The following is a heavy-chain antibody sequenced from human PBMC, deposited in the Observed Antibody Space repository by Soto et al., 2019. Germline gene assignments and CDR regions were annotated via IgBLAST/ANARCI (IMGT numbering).Heavy chain of an antibody. CDR3: AREQWGFDS. J-gene: IGHJ4*02. CDR1: GGSITTNGHY. CDR2: IYYTGNS. D-gene: IGHD6-19*01. Sequence: QVQLQESGPELVKPSQTLSLTCSVSGGSITTNGHYWTWIRQHPGQGLEWIAYIYYTGNSYLNPSLKSRFSSSADTSKNQFSLELRSVTAADTAVYYCAREQWGFDSWGQGTLVTVSS. V-gene: IGHV4-31*03.